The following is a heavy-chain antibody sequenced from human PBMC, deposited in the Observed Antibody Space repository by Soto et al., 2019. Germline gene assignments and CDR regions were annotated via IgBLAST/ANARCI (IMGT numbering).Heavy chain of an antibody. CDR3: ARDSRAADGGWFDP. CDR1: GYTFTSYG. Sequence: ASVKVSCTASGYTFTSYGISWVRQAPVQGLEWMGWISAYNGNTNYAQKLQGRVTMTTDTSTSTAYMELRSLRSDDTAVYYCARDSRAADGGWFDPWGQGTLVTVSS. V-gene: IGHV1-18*04. J-gene: IGHJ5*02. D-gene: IGHD6-13*01. CDR2: ISAYNGNT.